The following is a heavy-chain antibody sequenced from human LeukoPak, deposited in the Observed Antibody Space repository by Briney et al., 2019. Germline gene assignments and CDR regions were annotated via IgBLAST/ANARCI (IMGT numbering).Heavy chain of an antibody. J-gene: IGHJ6*02. CDR3: ARAKRYYYYGMDV. CDR1: GFTVSSNY. CDR2: IYSGGST. V-gene: IGHV3-66*01. Sequence: GGSLRLSCAASGFTVSSNYMSWFRQAPGKGLEWASVIYSGGSTYYADSVKGRFTISRDNSKNTLYLQMNSLRAEDTAVYYCARAKRYYYYGMDVWGQGTTVTVSS.